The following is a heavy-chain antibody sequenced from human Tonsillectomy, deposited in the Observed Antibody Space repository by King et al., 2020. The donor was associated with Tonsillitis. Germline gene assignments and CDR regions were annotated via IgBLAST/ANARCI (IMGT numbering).Heavy chain of an antibody. Sequence: QLQESGPGLVKPSQTLSLTCVVSGDSVSSGGYSWSWIRQPTGKGLEWIGYVSDSGSTHYNPSLKSRVTISLDTAKNHFSLWLISVTAADTAVYYCARVGYDILTGYNAMDVWGQGTTVTVSS. CDR3: ARVGYDILTGYNAMDV. CDR2: VSDSGST. J-gene: IGHJ6*02. CDR1: GDSVSSGGYS. D-gene: IGHD3-9*01. V-gene: IGHV4-30-4*07.